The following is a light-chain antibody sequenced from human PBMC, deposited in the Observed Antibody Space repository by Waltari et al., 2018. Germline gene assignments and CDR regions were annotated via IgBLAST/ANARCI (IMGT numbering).Light chain of an antibody. V-gene: IGLV2-14*03. CDR2: DVC. CDR3: NSYTGSSSCV. J-gene: IGLJ3*02. CDR1: NSDVGFYNY. Sequence: QSALTQPASVTGSPGKSNTISCPGTNSDVGFYNYVSWYQPPPATAPNLLTYDVCVRPSGVSNRFSGSKSGNTASLTISGLQAEDEADYYCNSYTGSSSCVFGGGTRLTVL.